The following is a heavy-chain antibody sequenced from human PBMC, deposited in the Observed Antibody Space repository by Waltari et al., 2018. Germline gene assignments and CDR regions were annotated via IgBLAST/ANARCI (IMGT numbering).Heavy chain of an antibody. Sequence: QVQLVQSGAEVKXPGXSXKVSCKASGXTFSSYGISWVRQAPGQGLEWMGWISAYNGNTNYVQKFQGRVTMTTDTSTTPAYXXXRXLRSDDTAXXYCAXDHPISVAPTXGYYFDYXGQGTLVTVXS. J-gene: IGHJ4*02. D-gene: IGHD2-15*01. CDR2: ISAYNGNT. CDR1: GXTFSSYG. CDR3: AXDHPISVAPTXGYYFDY. V-gene: IGHV1-18*01.